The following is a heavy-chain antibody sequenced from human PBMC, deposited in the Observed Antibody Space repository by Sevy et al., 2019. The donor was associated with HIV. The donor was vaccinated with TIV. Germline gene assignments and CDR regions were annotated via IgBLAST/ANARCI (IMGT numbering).Heavy chain of an antibody. CDR1: GFTFSSYE. D-gene: IGHD2-2*01. CDR3: ARDLPGVSRMDV. CDR2: ISSSGSPI. V-gene: IGHV3-48*03. J-gene: IGHJ6*02. Sequence: EGSLRLSCAASGFTFSSYEMNWVRQAPGKELEWVSYISSSGSPIYYADSVKGRFTISRDNAKNSLYLQMNSLRAEDRGVYYCARDLPGVSRMDVWGQGTTVTVSS.